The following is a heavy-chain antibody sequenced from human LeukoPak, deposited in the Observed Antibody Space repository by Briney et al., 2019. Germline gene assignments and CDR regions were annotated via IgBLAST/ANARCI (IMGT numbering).Heavy chain of an antibody. Sequence: GASVKVSCKASGYTFTSYYMHWVRQAPGQGLEWMGWINPNSGGTNYAQKFQGRVTMTRDTSISTAYMELSRLRSDDTAVYYCASEGYYDSSGISYWGQGTLVTVSS. D-gene: IGHD3-22*01. CDR2: INPNSGGT. J-gene: IGHJ4*02. CDR1: GYTFTSYY. V-gene: IGHV1-2*02. CDR3: ASEGYYDSSGISY.